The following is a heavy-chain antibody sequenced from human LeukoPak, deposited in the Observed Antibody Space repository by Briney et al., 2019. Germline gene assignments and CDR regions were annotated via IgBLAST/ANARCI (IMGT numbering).Heavy chain of an antibody. CDR2: INPSGGST. V-gene: IGHV1-46*01. Sequence: ASVKVSCKASGYTFTSYYMHWVRQAPGQGLEWMGIINPSGGSTSYAQKFQGRVTMTRDTSTSTVYMELSSLRSEDTAVYYCARGLTHVDTAMVEYYFDYWGQGTLVTVSS. CDR1: GYTFTSYY. D-gene: IGHD5-18*01. J-gene: IGHJ4*02. CDR3: ARGLTHVDTAMVEYYFDY.